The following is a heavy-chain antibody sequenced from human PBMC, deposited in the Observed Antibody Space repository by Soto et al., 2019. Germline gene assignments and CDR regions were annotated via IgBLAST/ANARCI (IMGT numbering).Heavy chain of an antibody. CDR1: GGSISSSSYY. V-gene: IGHV4-39*01. J-gene: IGHJ6*02. CDR3: ARRLYYDSSGFEGGGMDV. CDR2: IYYSGST. Sequence: SETLSLTCTVSGGSISSSSYYWGWIRQPPGKGLEWIGSIYYSGSTYYNPSLKSRVTISVDTSKNQFSLKLSSVTAADTAVFYCARRLYYDSSGFEGGGMDVWGQGTTVT. D-gene: IGHD3-22*01.